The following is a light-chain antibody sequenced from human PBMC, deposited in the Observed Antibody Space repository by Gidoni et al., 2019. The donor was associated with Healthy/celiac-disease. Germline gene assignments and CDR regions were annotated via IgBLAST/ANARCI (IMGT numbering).Light chain of an antibody. CDR1: SSDVGGYNY. Sequence: QSALTTPASVSGSLGASSTISCTGTSSDVGGYNYVSWYQQHPGKAPKLMIYDVSNRPSGVSTRFSGSKSGNTASLTISGLQAEDEADYYCSSYTSSSTLVVFGGGTKLTVL. CDR3: SSYTSSSTLVV. CDR2: DVS. J-gene: IGLJ2*01. V-gene: IGLV2-14*03.